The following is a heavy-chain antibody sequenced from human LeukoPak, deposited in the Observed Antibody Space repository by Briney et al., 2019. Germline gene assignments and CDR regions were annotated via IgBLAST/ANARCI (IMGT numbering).Heavy chain of an antibody. CDR1: GYSISSGYY. J-gene: IGHJ6*03. Sequence: SETLSLTCAVSGYSISSGYYWGWIRQPPGKGLEWIGSIYHSGSTYYNPSLKSRVTISIDTSKNQFSLKLSSATAADTAVYYCARKLESSSSLGHYYYMDVWGKGTTVTVSS. CDR2: IYHSGST. D-gene: IGHD6-6*01. CDR3: ARKLESSSSLGHYYYMDV. V-gene: IGHV4-38-2*01.